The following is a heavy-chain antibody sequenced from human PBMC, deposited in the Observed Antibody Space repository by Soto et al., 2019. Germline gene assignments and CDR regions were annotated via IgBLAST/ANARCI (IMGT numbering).Heavy chain of an antibody. J-gene: IGHJ4*02. CDR3: ARDSGAYGGNLYFDY. D-gene: IGHD4-17*01. Sequence: ASVKVSCKASGGTFSSYAISWVRQAPGQGLEWMGGIIPIFGTANYAQKFQGRVTITADESTSTAYMELSSLRSEDTAVYYCARDSGAYGGNLYFDYWGQGTLVTVSS. V-gene: IGHV1-69*13. CDR2: IIPIFGTA. CDR1: GGTFSSYA.